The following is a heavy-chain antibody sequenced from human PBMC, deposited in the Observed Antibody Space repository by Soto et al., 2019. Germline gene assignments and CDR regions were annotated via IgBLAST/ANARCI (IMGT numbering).Heavy chain of an antibody. V-gene: IGHV3-9*01. Sequence: GGSPRLCCVVSGNNVYEHAMHGVRQAPGKGLEWVSGICWSSGSIGYADSVKGRFTISRDNAKNSLYLQMNSLRAEDTALYYCAKDLVPAALDAFDIWGQGTMVTVSS. CDR1: GNNVYEHA. J-gene: IGHJ3*02. CDR2: ICWSSGSI. CDR3: AKDLVPAALDAFDI. D-gene: IGHD2-2*01.